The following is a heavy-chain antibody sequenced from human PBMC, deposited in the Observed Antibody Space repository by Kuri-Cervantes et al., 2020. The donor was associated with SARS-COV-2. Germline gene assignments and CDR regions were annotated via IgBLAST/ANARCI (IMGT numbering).Heavy chain of an antibody. V-gene: IGHV3-30-3*01. Sequence: GESLKISCAASGFTFSSYAMHWVRQAPGKGLERVALISYDGSNKYYADFVEGRFTISRDSSKNTVYLQINSLRPEDTAVYYCAGFPEWELLPFDIWGQGTGVTV. CDR3: AGFPEWELLPFDI. D-gene: IGHD1-26*01. J-gene: IGHJ3*02. CDR1: GFTFSSYA. CDR2: ISYDGSNK.